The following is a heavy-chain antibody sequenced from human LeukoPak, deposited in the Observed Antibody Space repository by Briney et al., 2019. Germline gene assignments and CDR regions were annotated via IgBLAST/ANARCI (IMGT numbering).Heavy chain of an antibody. CDR1: GGSISSSSYY. V-gene: IGHV4-39*07. J-gene: IGHJ6*03. CDR3: ARSPGEGYYYYYYMDV. CDR2: IYYSGST. Sequence: ETLSLTCTVSGGSISSSSYYWGWIRQPPGKGLEWIGSIYYSGSTYYNPSLKSRVTISVDTSKNQFSLKLSSVTAADTAVYYCARSPGEGYYYYYYMDVWGKGTTVTVSS. D-gene: IGHD7-27*01.